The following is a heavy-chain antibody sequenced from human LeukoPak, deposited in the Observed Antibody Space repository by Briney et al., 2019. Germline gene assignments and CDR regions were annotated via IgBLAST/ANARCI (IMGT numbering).Heavy chain of an antibody. CDR3: ARGGLVYCSGGSYYSGIPFFDY. J-gene: IGHJ4*02. CDR2: IKQDGSEK. D-gene: IGHD2-15*01. Sequence: GGSLRLSCAASGFTFSSYWMSWVRQAAGKGMEWVAKIKQDGSEKYYVDSVKGRFTISRDNAKSSLYLQMNSLRAEDTAGYYCARGGLVYCSGGSYYSGIPFFDYWGQGTLVTVSS. CDR1: GFTFSSYW. V-gene: IGHV3-7*01.